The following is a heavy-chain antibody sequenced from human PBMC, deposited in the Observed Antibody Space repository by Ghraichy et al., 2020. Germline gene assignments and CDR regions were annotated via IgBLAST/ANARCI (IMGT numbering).Heavy chain of an antibody. CDR1: GFTFSSYA. CDR3: ARDGHRSGQNWFDP. CDR2: ISYDGSNK. J-gene: IGHJ5*02. Sequence: GGSLRLSCAASGFTFSSYAMHWVRQAPGKGLEWVAVISYDGSNKYYADSVKGRFTISRDNSKNTLYLQMNSLRAEDTAVYYCARDGHRSGQNWFDPWGQGTLVTVSS. V-gene: IGHV3-30*04. D-gene: IGHD6-19*01.